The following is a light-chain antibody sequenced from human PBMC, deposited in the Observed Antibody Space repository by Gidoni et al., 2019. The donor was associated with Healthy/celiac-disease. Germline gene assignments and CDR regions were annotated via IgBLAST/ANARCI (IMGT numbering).Light chain of an antibody. V-gene: IGKV4-1*01. CDR1: QSVLYSSNNKNY. CDR2: WAS. Sequence: DIVMPQSPDSLAVSLGARATINCKSSQSVLYSSNNKNYLAWYQQKPGQPPKLLIYWASTRESGVPDRFSGSGSGTDFTLTISSLQAEDVAVYYCQQYYSTPFTFXPXTKVDIK. J-gene: IGKJ3*01. CDR3: QQYYSTPFT.